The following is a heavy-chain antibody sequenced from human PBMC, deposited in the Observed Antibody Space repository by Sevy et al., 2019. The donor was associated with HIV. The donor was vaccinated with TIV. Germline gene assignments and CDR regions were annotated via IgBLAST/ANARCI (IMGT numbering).Heavy chain of an antibody. V-gene: IGHV3-64D*06. CDR1: GFTFSSYA. CDR2: ISSNGGST. CDR3: VKDPIAYYYDSSGLGNAFDI. Sequence: GGSLRLSCSASGFTFSSYAMHWVRQAPGKGLEYVSAISSNGGSTYYADSVKGRFTISRDNSKNTLYLQMSSLRAEDTAVCYCVKDPIAYYYDSSGLGNAFDIWGQGTMVTVSS. D-gene: IGHD3-22*01. J-gene: IGHJ3*02.